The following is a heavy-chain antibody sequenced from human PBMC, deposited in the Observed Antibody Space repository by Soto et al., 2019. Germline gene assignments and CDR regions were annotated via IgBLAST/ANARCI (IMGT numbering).Heavy chain of an antibody. Sequence: ASVKVSCKASGYTFTSYGISWVRQAPGQGLEWMGWISAYNGNTNYAQKLQGRVTMTTDTSTSTAYMELRSLRSDDTAVYYCARGPYIVVVYPNEPLSPYYYYYYMDVWGKGTTVTVSS. V-gene: IGHV1-18*01. CDR3: ARGPYIVVVYPNEPLSPYYYYYYMDV. CDR2: ISAYNGNT. J-gene: IGHJ6*03. CDR1: GYTFTSYG. D-gene: IGHD2-15*01.